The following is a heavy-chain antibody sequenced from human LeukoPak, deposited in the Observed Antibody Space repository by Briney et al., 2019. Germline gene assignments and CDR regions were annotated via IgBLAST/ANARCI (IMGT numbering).Heavy chain of an antibody. CDR1: GGSISSGGYY. D-gene: IGHD3-10*01. CDR3: ARGGPILWFGELLTPTRGYYYMDV. J-gene: IGHJ6*03. V-gene: IGHV4-30-2*01. Sequence: PSETLSLTCTVSGGSISSGGYYWSWLRQPPGKGLEWIGYIYHSGSTYYNPSLKSRVTISVDRSKNQFCLKLSSVTAADTAVYYCARGGPILWFGELLTPTRGYYYMDVWGKGTTVTVSS. CDR2: IYHSGST.